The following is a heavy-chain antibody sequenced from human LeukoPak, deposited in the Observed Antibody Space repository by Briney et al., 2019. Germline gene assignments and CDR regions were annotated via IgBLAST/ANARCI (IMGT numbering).Heavy chain of an antibody. CDR1: GGSISNYY. CDR3: ATYNSSSGRVDY. CDR2: IYYSGST. D-gene: IGHD6-6*01. J-gene: IGHJ4*02. Sequence: SETLSLTCTVSGGSISNYYWSWIRQSPGKGLEWIGYIYYSGSTYYNPSLKSRVAISLDTSKNQFSLKLNSVTAADTAVYYCATYNSSSGRVDYWGQGTLVTVSS. V-gene: IGHV4-59*12.